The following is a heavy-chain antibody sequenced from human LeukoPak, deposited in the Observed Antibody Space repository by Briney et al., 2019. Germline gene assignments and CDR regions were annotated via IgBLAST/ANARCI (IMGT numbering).Heavy chain of an antibody. V-gene: IGHV3-23*01. J-gene: IGHJ4*02. Sequence: PGGSLRLSCVASGFTFSSYAMTWVRQAPGKGLEWVSGILANGASTYYADSVKGRFTISRDNSKNTLYLQMNSLRAEDTAVYYCAKDFSGYYYDSSGSDYWGQGTLVTVSS. CDR3: AKDFSGYYYDSSGSDY. CDR2: ILANGAST. CDR1: GFTFSSYA. D-gene: IGHD3-22*01.